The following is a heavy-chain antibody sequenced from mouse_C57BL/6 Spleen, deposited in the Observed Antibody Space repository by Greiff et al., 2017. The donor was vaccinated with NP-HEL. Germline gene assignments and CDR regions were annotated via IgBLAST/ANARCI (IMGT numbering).Heavy chain of an antibody. V-gene: IGHV2-2*01. CDR3: ARLLYDGYFWFAY. D-gene: IGHD2-3*01. CDR1: GFSLTSYG. J-gene: IGHJ3*01. CDR2: IWSGGST. Sequence: VKLVESGPGLVQPSQSLSITCTVSGFSLTSYGVHWVRQSPGKGLEWLGVIWSGGSTDYNAAFISRLSISKDNSKSQVFFKMNSLQADDTAIYYCARLLYDGYFWFAYWGQGTLVTVSA.